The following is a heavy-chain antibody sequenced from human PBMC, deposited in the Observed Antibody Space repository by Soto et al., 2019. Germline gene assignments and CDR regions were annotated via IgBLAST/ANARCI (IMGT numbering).Heavy chain of an antibody. CDR2: INAGNGNT. D-gene: IGHD4-17*01. V-gene: IGHV1-3*01. J-gene: IGHJ4*02. Sequence: ASVKVSCKASGYTFTSYAMHWVRQAPGQRLEWMGWINAGNGNTKYSQKFQGRVTITRDTSASTAYMELSSLRSEDTAVYYCARAPIAGGDYDFDYWGQGTLVTVSS. CDR1: GYTFTSYA. CDR3: ARAPIAGGDYDFDY.